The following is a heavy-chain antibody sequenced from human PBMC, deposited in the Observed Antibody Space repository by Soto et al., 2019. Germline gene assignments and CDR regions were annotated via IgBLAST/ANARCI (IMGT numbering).Heavy chain of an antibody. V-gene: IGHV3-33*01. CDR3: ASEKVGATSVHVFDT. Sequence: GGSLRLSCAASGFTFSNYGMHWARQAPGKGLEWVAAILYDGSNKYYADSVKGRFTISRDNSKNTLYLQMNSLRAEDTALYYCASEKVGATSVHVFDTRGQGTMVTVSS. CDR2: ILYDGSNK. D-gene: IGHD1-26*01. J-gene: IGHJ3*02. CDR1: GFTFSNYG.